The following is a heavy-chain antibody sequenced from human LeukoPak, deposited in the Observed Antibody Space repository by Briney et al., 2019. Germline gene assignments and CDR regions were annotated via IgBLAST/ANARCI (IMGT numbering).Heavy chain of an antibody. V-gene: IGHV4-34*01. J-gene: IGHJ3*02. Sequence: SETLSLTCAVYGGSFSGYYWSWIRQPPGKGLEWIGEINHSGSTNYNPSLKSRVTISVDTSKSQFSLKLSSVTAADTAVYYCARGQRITIVGVVMTCAFDIWGQGTMVTVSS. CDR3: ARGQRITIVGVVMTCAFDI. CDR2: INHSGST. CDR1: GGSFSGYY. D-gene: IGHD3-3*01.